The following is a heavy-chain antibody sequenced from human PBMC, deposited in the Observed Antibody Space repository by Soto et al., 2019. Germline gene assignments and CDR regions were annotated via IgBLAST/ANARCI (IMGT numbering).Heavy chain of an antibody. V-gene: IGHV1-2*04. Sequence: ASVKVSCKASGYTFTGYYMHWVRQAPGQGLEWMGWINPNSGGTNYAQKFQGWVTMTRDTSISTAYMELSRLRSDDTAVYYCAREHMITFGGVIVHDAFDIWGQGTMVTVS. CDR1: GYTFTGYY. CDR2: INPNSGGT. CDR3: AREHMITFGGVIVHDAFDI. J-gene: IGHJ3*02. D-gene: IGHD3-16*02.